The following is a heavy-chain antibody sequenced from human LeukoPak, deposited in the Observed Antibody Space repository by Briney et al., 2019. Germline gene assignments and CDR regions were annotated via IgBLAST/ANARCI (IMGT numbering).Heavy chain of an antibody. Sequence: GGSLRLSCAASGFTFSSYNMNWVRQAPGKGLEWVSSISSYIYYADSVKGRFTISRDNAKNSLYLQMNSLRAEDTAVYYCARVVGSSWIFDYWGQGTLVTVSS. D-gene: IGHD6-13*01. CDR2: ISSYI. CDR1: GFTFSSYN. CDR3: ARVVGSSWIFDY. V-gene: IGHV3-21*04. J-gene: IGHJ4*02.